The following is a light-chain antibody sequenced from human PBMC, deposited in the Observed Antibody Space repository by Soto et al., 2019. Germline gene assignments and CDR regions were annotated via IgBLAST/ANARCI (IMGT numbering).Light chain of an antibody. V-gene: IGKV3-15*01. CDR2: GAS. Sequence: EIVMTQSPATLSVSPGERATLCCRASQSVSSNLAWYQQKPGQAPRLLIYGASTRATGIPARFSGSGSGTEFTLTISSLQSEDFAVYYCQQYNNWPETFGQGTKV. CDR3: QQYNNWPET. CDR1: QSVSSN. J-gene: IGKJ1*01.